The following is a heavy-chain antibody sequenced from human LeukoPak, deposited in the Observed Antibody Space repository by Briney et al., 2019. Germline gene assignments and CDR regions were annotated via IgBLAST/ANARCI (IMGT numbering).Heavy chain of an antibody. J-gene: IGHJ4*02. CDR1: GFTFSNDW. Sequence: PGGSLRLSCAAAGFTFSNDWIHWVRQAQGKGRVWVSRIDNAGSITTYADSVKGRFPISRDNAQNTLYLQMNSLRVEDTAVYYCVRSAFHAGSGNYYDYWGQGTLVTVSS. CDR3: VRSAFHAGSGNYYDY. V-gene: IGHV3-74*03. D-gene: IGHD3-22*01. CDR2: IDNAGSIT.